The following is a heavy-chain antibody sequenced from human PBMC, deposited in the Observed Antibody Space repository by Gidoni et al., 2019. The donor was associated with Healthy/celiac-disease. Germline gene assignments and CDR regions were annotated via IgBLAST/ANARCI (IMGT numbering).Heavy chain of an antibody. CDR2: IYYSGST. Sequence: QVQLQESGPGLVKPSQTLSLTCTVSGGSISSGGYYWSWIRQHPGKGLEWIGYIYYSGSTYYNPSLKSRVTISGDTSKNQFSLKLSSVTAADTAVYYCARGATVTSSWYFDLWGRGTLVTVSS. J-gene: IGHJ2*01. CDR1: GGSISSGGYY. D-gene: IGHD4-17*01. CDR3: ARGATVTSSWYFDL. V-gene: IGHV4-31*03.